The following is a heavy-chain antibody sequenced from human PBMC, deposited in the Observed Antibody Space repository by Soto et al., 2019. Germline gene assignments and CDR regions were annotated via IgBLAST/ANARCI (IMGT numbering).Heavy chain of an antibody. V-gene: IGHV6-1*01. D-gene: IGHD6-13*01. CDR3: VKTPASGTLER. CDR1: GDSVSSNSAA. CDR2: TYYRSEWYN. Sequence: SQTLSLTCAISGDSVSSNSAACNWIRQCPSRGLEWPGRTYYRSEWYNDYAVSVKSRITINPDTSKNQFSLQLNSVTAEDTAVYYCVKTPASGTLERWGQGIMVTVSS. J-gene: IGHJ5*02.